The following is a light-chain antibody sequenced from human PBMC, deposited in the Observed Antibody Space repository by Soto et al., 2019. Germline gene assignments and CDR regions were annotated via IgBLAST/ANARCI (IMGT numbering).Light chain of an antibody. J-gene: IGKJ5*01. V-gene: IGKV1-5*01. CDR1: QSISSW. CDR2: DAS. Sequence: EIEVRQSPSTLSLSKGERVTVSCGASQSISSWLAWYQQKPGQAPRLLIYDASSLASGVPSRFSGSGSGTDITLTFSILEPEDYAAYYCQECKLCRITFAQGTRLEIK. CDR3: QECKLCRIT.